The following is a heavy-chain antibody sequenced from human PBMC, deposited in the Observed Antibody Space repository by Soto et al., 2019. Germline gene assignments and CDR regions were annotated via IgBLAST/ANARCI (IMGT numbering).Heavy chain of an antibody. V-gene: IGHV1-69*02. CDR3: ARVRPPAGTAMVKSCYYIDV. CDR1: GGTFSSYT. CDR2: IIPILGIA. J-gene: IGHJ6*03. D-gene: IGHD5-18*01. Sequence: ASVKVSCKASGGTFSSYTISWVRQAPGQGLEWMGRIIPILGIANYAQKFQGRVTITADKSTSTAYMELSSLRSEDTAVYYCARVRPPAGTAMVKSCYYIDVWGKGTTGTGSS.